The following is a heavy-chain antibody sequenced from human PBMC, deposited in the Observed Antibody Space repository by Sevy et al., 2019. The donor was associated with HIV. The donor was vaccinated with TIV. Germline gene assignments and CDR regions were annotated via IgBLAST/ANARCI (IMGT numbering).Heavy chain of an antibody. Sequence: ALVKVSCKASGYFFTGYYLHWVRQTPGQGLEWMGRINPNSGGTNYAQNFQGRVTMTRDTSISTAYMELSRLRSDDTAVYYCARGGGYSSGWWTFDYWGQGTLVTVSS. J-gene: IGHJ4*02. CDR3: ARGGGYSSGWWTFDY. CDR2: INPNSGGT. CDR1: GYFFTGYY. V-gene: IGHV1-2*06. D-gene: IGHD6-19*01.